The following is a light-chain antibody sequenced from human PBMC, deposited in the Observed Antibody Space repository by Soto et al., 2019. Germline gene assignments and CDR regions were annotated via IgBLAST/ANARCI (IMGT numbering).Light chain of an antibody. CDR1: QSVSSN. V-gene: IGKV3-15*01. J-gene: IGKJ5*01. Sequence: EIVMTRSPATLSVSPGERTTLSCRASQSVSSNLAWYQQKPGQAPRLLIYGASTRATGIPARFSGSGSGTEFTLTISSLQSSDFAVYYCQQYNNWPPITLGQGTRLESK. CDR3: QQYNNWPPIT. CDR2: GAS.